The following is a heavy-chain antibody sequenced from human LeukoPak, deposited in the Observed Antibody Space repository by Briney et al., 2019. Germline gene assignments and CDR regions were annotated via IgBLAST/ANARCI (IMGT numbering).Heavy chain of an antibody. Sequence: SETLSLTCAVYGGSFSGYYWSWIRQPPGKGLEWIGEINHSGSTNYNPSLKSRVTISVDTSKDQFSLKVISLTAADTAVYFCARAPLIGYSSGCYTYWGQGTLVTVSS. CDR1: GGSFSGYY. CDR2: INHSGST. D-gene: IGHD6-19*01. J-gene: IGHJ1*01. V-gene: IGHV4-34*01. CDR3: ARAPLIGYSSGCYTY.